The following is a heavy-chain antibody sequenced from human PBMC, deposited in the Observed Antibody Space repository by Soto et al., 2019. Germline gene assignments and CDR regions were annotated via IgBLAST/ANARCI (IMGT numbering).Heavy chain of an antibody. CDR2: TYYRSKWYN. CDR1: GDSVSSNSAA. J-gene: IGHJ4*02. D-gene: IGHD3-3*01. V-gene: IGHV6-1*01. Sequence: SQTLSLTCAISGDSVSSNSAAWNWIRQSPSRGLEWLGRTYYRSKWYNDYAVSVKSRITINPDTSKNQFSLQLNSVTPEDTAVYYCARLSLWDRLDFWSGRLDYRGQGTLVTVSS. CDR3: ARLSLWDRLDFWSGRLDY.